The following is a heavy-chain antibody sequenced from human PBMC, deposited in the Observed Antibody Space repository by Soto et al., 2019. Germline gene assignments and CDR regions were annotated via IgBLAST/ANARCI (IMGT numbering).Heavy chain of an antibody. D-gene: IGHD3-22*01. CDR3: AKPLRMIYHMDAFDI. Sequence: EVQLLESGGGLVQPGGSLRLSCAASGLSFASYGMNWVRQAPGKGLEWVTAISESGETTYYADSVKGRFTISRDNPKNTVYLQMDSVRDEDTAIYFCAKPLRMIYHMDAFDIWGQGTVVSVSS. CDR1: GLSFASYG. CDR2: ISESGETT. V-gene: IGHV3-23*01. J-gene: IGHJ3*02.